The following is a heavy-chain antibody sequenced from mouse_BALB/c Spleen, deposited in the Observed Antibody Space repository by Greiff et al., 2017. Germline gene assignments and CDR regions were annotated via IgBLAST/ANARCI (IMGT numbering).Heavy chain of an antibody. CDR2: IWAGGST. D-gene: IGHD1-1*01. CDR1: GFSLTSYG. V-gene: IGHV2-9*02. CDR3: ARDYYGSSSYYFDY. Sequence: VKLMESGPGLVAPSQSLSITCTVSGFSLTSYGVHWVRQPPGKGLEWLGVIWAGGSTNYNSALMSRLSISKDNSKSQVFLKMNSLQTDDTAMYYCARDYYGSSSYYFDYWGQGTTLTVSS. J-gene: IGHJ2*01.